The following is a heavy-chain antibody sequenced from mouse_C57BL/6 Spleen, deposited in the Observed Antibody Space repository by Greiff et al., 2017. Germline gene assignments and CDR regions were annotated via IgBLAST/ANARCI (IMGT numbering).Heavy chain of an antibody. D-gene: IGHD2-1*01. J-gene: IGHJ4*01. CDR1: GYAFSSSW. Sequence: VQLQQSGPELVKPGASVKISCKASGYAFSSSWMNWVKQRPGKGLEWIGRIYPGDGDTNYNGKFKGKATLTADKSSSTAYMQLSSLTSEDSAVYFCARCYYGNDDYAMDYWGQGTSVTVSS. V-gene: IGHV1-82*01. CDR2: IYPGDGDT. CDR3: ARCYYGNDDYAMDY.